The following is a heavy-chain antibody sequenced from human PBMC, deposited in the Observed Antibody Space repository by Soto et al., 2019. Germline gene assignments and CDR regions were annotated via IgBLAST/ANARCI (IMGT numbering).Heavy chain of an antibody. CDR1: GYTFTGYY. Sequence: ASVKVSCKASGYTFTGYYMHWVRQAPGQGLEWMGWINPNSGGTNYAQKFQGWVTMTRDTSISTAYMELSRLRSDDTAVYYCARAKGYCISTSCLDFDYWGQGTLVTVPQ. CDR2: INPNSGGT. D-gene: IGHD2-2*01. J-gene: IGHJ4*02. V-gene: IGHV1-2*04. CDR3: ARAKGYCISTSCLDFDY.